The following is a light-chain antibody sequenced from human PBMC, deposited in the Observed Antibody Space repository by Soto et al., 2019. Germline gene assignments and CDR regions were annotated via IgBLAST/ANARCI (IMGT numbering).Light chain of an antibody. CDR3: AAWDDSLSGPV. V-gene: IGLV1-44*01. CDR1: SSNIGSKT. Sequence: QSVLTQPPSASGTPGQRVTISCSGSSSNIGSKTVNWYQQLPGTAPKLLIYSNNQRPSGVPDRFSGSKSGTSASLAISGLQSEDEADYHCAAWDDSLSGPVFGGGTKVTVL. CDR2: SNN. J-gene: IGLJ3*02.